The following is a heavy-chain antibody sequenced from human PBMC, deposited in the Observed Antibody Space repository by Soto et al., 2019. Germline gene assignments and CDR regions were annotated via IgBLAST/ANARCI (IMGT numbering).Heavy chain of an antibody. V-gene: IGHV4-30-2*01. Sequence: SETLSLTCAVSGGSINSGGYFWSWVRQAPGKGLEWIGNIHHGGETSYNPSLQSRVTLSVDTSKNQFSLNLASVTAADTVGDDCLRANWHRYGPWGQGTLGTVAS. J-gene: IGHJ5*02. CDR1: GGSINSGGYF. D-gene: IGHD1-1*01. CDR2: IHHGGET. CDR3: LRANWHRYGP.